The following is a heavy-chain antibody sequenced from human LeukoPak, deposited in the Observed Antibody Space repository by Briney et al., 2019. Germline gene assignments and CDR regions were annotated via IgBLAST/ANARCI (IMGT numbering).Heavy chain of an antibody. CDR2: IYSGGST. D-gene: IGHD5-24*01. Sequence: GGSLRLSCAASGFTVSSNYMSWVRQAPGKGLEWVSVIYSGGSTYYADSVMGRFTISRDNSKNTLYLQMNSLRAEDTAVYYCARDSRRDGYNYQDRSSYYFDYWGQGTLVTVSS. V-gene: IGHV3-53*01. CDR1: GFTVSSNY. J-gene: IGHJ4*02. CDR3: ARDSRRDGYNYQDRSSYYFDY.